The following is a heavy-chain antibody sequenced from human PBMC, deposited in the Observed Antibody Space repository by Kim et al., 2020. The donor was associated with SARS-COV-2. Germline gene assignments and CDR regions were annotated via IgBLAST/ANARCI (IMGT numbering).Heavy chain of an antibody. CDR1: GGSVSSSGYF. Sequence: SETLSLTCTVSGGSVSSSGYFWGWIRQPPGKGLEWIGSISYSGTTYYNPSLRSRVTISVDTSKNQFSLKLSSVTAADPAVYYCWVANSWPYNWFDPWGQG. D-gene: IGHD6-13*01. J-gene: IGHJ5*02. V-gene: IGHV4-39*01. CDR3: WVANSWPYNWFDP. CDR2: ISYSGTT.